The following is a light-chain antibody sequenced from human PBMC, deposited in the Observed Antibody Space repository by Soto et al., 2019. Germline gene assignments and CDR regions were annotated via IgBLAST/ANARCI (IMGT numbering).Light chain of an antibody. V-gene: IGLV2-14*03. CDR2: DVD. CDR1: SSDIGAYNF. Sequence: QSVLTQPASVSGSPGQSITFSCTGTSSDIGAYNFVSWYQHHPGKAPTLMIYDVDNRPSGVSNRFSGSKSGNTASLTISGLQAEDEADYYCSSYTRSSTVVFGGGTKLTVL. J-gene: IGLJ2*01. CDR3: SSYTRSSTVV.